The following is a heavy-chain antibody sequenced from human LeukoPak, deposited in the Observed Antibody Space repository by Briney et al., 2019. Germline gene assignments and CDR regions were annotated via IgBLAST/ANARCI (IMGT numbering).Heavy chain of an antibody. D-gene: IGHD6-19*01. J-gene: IGHJ4*02. CDR2: IYYSGST. Sequence: SETLSLTCTVSGGSISSSSYYWGWIRQPPGKGLEWIGYIYYSGSTNYNPSLKSRVTISVDTSKNQFSLKLSSVTAADTAVYYCARGGPHYSSGSLFDYWGQGTLVTVSS. CDR1: GGSISSSSYY. CDR3: ARGGPHYSSGSLFDY. V-gene: IGHV4-61*05.